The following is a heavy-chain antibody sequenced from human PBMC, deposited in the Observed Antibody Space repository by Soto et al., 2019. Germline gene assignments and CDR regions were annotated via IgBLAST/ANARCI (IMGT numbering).Heavy chain of an antibody. J-gene: IGHJ4*02. V-gene: IGHV4-4*02. CDR3: ARGGIAAAGFDY. CDR1: GSSISNW. D-gene: IGHD6-13*01. CDR2: IFHSGST. Sequence: SETLSLTCAVSGSSISNWWSWVRQPPGKGLEWIGEIFHSGSTKYNPSLKSRVTISVDKSKNQFSLKLSSVTAADTAVYYCARGGIAAAGFDYWGPGTLVTVSS.